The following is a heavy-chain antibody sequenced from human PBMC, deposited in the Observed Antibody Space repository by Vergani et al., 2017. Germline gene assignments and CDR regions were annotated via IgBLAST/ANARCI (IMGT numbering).Heavy chain of an antibody. CDR3: ARGKGIFRM. Sequence: QVQLQESGPGLVKPSETLSLTCTVSGGSISSYYWSWIRQPPGKGLEWIGYIYYSGSTNYNPSLKSRVTISVDTSKNQFSLKLSSVTAADTAVYYCARGKGIFRMWGQGRMVTVPS. CDR2: IYYSGST. D-gene: IGHD3-3*01. J-gene: IGHJ3*01. V-gene: IGHV4-59*12. CDR1: GGSISSYY.